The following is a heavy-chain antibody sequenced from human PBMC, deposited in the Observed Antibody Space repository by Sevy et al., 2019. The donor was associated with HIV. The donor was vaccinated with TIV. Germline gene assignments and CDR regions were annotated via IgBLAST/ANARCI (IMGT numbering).Heavy chain of an antibody. J-gene: IGHJ1*01. Sequence: GGSLTLSCAASGFTFSSYAMSWVRQAPGKGLEWVSAISGSGGSTYYADSVKGRFTISRDNSKNTLYLQMNSLRAEDTAVYYCANFPWVVVAATAEYFQHWGQGTLVTVSS. CDR2: ISGSGGST. V-gene: IGHV3-23*01. D-gene: IGHD2-15*01. CDR3: ANFPWVVVAATAEYFQH. CDR1: GFTFSSYA.